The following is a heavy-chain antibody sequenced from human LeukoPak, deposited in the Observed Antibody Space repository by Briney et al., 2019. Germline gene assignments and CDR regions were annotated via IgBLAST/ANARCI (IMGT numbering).Heavy chain of an antibody. CDR2: IYYSGST. CDR1: GGSISSNSYY. V-gene: IGHV4-39*01. D-gene: IGHD3-22*01. Sequence: PSETLSLTCTDSGGSISSNSYYWGWIRQPPGKGLEWIGSIYYSGSTYYNPSLKSRVTISVDTSKNQFSLKLSSVTAADTAVYYCARQTYYYDSSGYPWGQGTLVTVSS. CDR3: ARQTYYYDSSGYP. J-gene: IGHJ4*02.